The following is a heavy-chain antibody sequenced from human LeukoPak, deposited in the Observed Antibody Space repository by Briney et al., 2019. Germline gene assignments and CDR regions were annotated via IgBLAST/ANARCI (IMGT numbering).Heavy chain of an antibody. CDR3: ARPMVRGVIYPNYYYYYGMDV. D-gene: IGHD3-10*01. Sequence: ASVKVSCKASGYTFTSYGISWVRQAPGQGLEWMGWISAYSGDTNYAQKFQGRATMTTDTSTSTVYMELSSLRSEDTAVYYCARPMVRGVIYPNYYYYYGMDVWGQGTTVTVSS. J-gene: IGHJ6*02. CDR1: GYTFTSYG. V-gene: IGHV1-18*01. CDR2: ISAYSGDT.